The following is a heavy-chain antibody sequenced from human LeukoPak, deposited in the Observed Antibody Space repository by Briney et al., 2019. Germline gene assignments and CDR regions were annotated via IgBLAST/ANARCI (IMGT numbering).Heavy chain of an antibody. J-gene: IGHJ4*02. V-gene: IGHV1-8*01. CDR3: AREAVAGTRSYFY. CDR1: GYTFTSYD. CDR2: MNPNSGNT. D-gene: IGHD6-19*01. Sequence: ASVKVSCKASGYTFTSYDINWVRQATGQGLEWMGWMNPNSGNTGYAQKFQGRVTITADKSTSTAYMELSSLRSEDTAVYYCAREAVAGTRSYFYWGQGTLVTVSS.